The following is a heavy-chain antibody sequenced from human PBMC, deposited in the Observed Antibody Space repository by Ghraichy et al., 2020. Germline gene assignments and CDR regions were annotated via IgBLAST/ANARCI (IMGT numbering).Heavy chain of an antibody. D-gene: IGHD3-22*01. CDR3: AREYHYYDSSGYPGRTYNWFDP. J-gene: IGHJ5*02. V-gene: IGHV4-30-2*01. Sequence: SETLSLTCAVSGGSISSGGYSWSWIRQPPGKGLEWIGYIYHSGSTYYNPSLKSRVTISVDRSKNQFSLKLSSVTAADTAVYYCAREYHYYDSSGYPGRTYNWFDPWGQGTLVTVSS. CDR2: IYHSGST. CDR1: GGSISSGGYS.